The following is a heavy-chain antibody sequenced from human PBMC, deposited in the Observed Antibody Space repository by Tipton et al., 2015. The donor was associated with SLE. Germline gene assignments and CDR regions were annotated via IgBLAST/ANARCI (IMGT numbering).Heavy chain of an antibody. Sequence: LRLSCTVSGGSISSSSYYWGWIRQPPGKGLEWIGSIYYSGSTYYNPSLKGRVTISVDTSKNQFSLKLSSVTAADTAVYYCAREGGYSCSSDAFDIWGQGTMVTVSS. CDR3: AREGGYSCSSDAFDI. J-gene: IGHJ3*02. V-gene: IGHV4-39*07. D-gene: IGHD6-6*01. CDR2: IYYSGST. CDR1: GGSISSSSYY.